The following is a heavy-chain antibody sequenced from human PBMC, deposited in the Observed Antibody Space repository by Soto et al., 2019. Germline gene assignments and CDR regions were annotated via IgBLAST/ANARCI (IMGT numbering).Heavy chain of an antibody. CDR3: ARDRCSSTSCDTSGMDV. Sequence: ASVKVSCKASGYTFTSYYMHWVRQAPGQGLEWMGIINPSGGSTSYAQKFQGRVTMTRDTSTSTVYMELSSLRSEDTAVYYCARDRCSSTSCDTSGMDVWGQGTTVTVYS. V-gene: IGHV1-46*01. CDR1: GYTFTSYY. CDR2: INPSGGST. D-gene: IGHD2-2*01. J-gene: IGHJ6*02.